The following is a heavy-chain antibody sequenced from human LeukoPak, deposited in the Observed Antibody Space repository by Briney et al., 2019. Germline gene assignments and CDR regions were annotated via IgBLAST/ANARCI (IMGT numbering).Heavy chain of an antibody. CDR1: GGSISTCRHY. D-gene: IGHD4-17*01. CDR3: AATVTTRYYFDY. CDR2: MYYSGST. J-gene: IGHJ4*02. Sequence: PSETLSLTCTVSGGSISTCRHYWGWIRQPPGKGLEWIGNMYYSGSTYYNPSLKSRVTISVDTYKSRFSLKLSSVTAADTAVYYCAATVTTRYYFDYWGQGTLVTVSS. V-gene: IGHV4-39*01.